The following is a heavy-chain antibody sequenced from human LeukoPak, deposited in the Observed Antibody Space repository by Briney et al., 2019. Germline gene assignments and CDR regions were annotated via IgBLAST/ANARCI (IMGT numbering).Heavy chain of an antibody. D-gene: IGHD2-2*01. Sequence: GGSLRLSCAASGFTFSSYGMHWVRQAPGKGLEWVAVIWYDGSNEYYADSVKGRFTISRDNSKNTLYLQMNSLRAEDTAVYYCAKFMAPIVVVPAAQNWFDPWGQGTLVTVSS. CDR2: IWYDGSNE. V-gene: IGHV3-33*06. CDR3: AKFMAPIVVVPAAQNWFDP. CDR1: GFTFSSYG. J-gene: IGHJ5*02.